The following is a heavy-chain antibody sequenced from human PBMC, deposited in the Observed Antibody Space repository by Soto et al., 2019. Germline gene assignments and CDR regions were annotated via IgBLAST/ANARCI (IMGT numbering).Heavy chain of an antibody. CDR1: GFTFSSYG. D-gene: IGHD2-15*01. Sequence: PGGSLRLSCAASGFTFSSYGMHWVRQAPGKGLEWVAVISYDGSNKYYADSVKGRFTISRDNSKNTLYLQMNSLRAEDTAVYYCAKDGSKRDIVVVVAAIGPTLNPPTDYWGQGTLVTVSS. V-gene: IGHV3-30*18. CDR2: ISYDGSNK. CDR3: AKDGSKRDIVVVVAAIGPTLNPPTDY. J-gene: IGHJ4*02.